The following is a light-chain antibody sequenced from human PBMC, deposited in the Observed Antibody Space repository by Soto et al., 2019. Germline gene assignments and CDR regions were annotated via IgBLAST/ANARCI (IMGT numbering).Light chain of an antibody. CDR2: GAS. V-gene: IGKV3-15*01. CDR3: QQYNNWWT. Sequence: EIVMTQSPATLSVSPGERATLSCSATQSVSNNLAWYQKKPSKDPRLLIYGASTRVTGIPARFSGSGSGTDFTLTISSLQSEDFAVYYCQQYNNWWTFGQGTRVEIK. CDR1: QSVSNN. J-gene: IGKJ1*01.